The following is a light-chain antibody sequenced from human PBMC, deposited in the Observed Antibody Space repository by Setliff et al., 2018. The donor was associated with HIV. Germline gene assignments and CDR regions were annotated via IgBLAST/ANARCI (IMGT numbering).Light chain of an antibody. V-gene: IGLV1-44*01. CDR2: RNV. J-gene: IGLJ2*01. Sequence: QSVLTQPPSASGTPGHRVTISCSGSTSNIGSNTVAWYQHLPGTAPTLLIFRNVQRPSGVPDRFSASKSGTSASLAISGLQSEDEADYYCAAWDDGLNGPVFGGGTKVTVL. CDR3: AAWDDGLNGPV. CDR1: TSNIGSNT.